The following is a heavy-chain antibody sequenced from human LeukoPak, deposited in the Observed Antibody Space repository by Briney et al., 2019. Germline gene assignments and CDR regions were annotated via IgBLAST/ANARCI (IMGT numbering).Heavy chain of an antibody. D-gene: IGHD3-22*01. CDR3: ARINYFDGSGFYRDY. CDR1: GFTVSDYY. CDR2: IYSGGKT. J-gene: IGHJ4*02. V-gene: IGHV3-53*01. Sequence: GGSQRLSCAVSGFTVSDYYMSWVRQAPGKGLEWVSVIYSGGKTYYADSVKGRFTISRDDSKNTLHLQMNSLRAEDTAVYYCARINYFDGSGFYRDYWGQGTLVTVSS.